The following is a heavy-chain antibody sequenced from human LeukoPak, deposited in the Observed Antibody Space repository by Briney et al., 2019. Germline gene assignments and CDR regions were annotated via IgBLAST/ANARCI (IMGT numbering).Heavy chain of an antibody. CDR1: GFNFKSFG. CDR3: VKSSGYSGYDHGDY. Sequence: GGSLRLSCAASGFNFKSFGMHWVRQAPGKGLEWVAVISHDGYDKYYVGTVKGRFTISRDNSNSVYLQMISLRPEDTAMYYCVKSSGYSGYDHGDYWGQGTMVTVSS. CDR2: ISHDGYDK. J-gene: IGHJ4*02. V-gene: IGHV3-30*18. D-gene: IGHD5-12*01.